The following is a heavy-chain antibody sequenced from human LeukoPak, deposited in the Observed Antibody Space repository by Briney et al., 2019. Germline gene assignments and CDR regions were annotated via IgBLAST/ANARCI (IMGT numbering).Heavy chain of an antibody. J-gene: IGHJ4*02. D-gene: IGHD5-18*01. CDR1: GFTFSSYS. CDR3: ARDLVNTGMVGFDY. Sequence: GGSLRLSCAASGFTFSSYSMNWVRQAPGMGLEWVSSISISSSYKHYADSVKGRFTISRDNAKNSLYLQMNSLRAEDTAVYYCARDLVNTGMVGFDYWGQGTLVTVSS. V-gene: IGHV3-21*01. CDR2: ISISSSYK.